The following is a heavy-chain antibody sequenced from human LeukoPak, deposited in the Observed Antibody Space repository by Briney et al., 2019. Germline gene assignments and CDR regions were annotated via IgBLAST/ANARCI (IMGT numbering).Heavy chain of an antibody. CDR1: GFTFSSYG. Sequence: GGSLRLSCAASGFTFSSYGMSWVRQAPGKGLEWVSAISGSGGSTYYADSVKGRFTISRDNSKNTLYLQMNSLRAEDTAVYYCARGGSSGWSHSYYFDYWGQGTLVTVSS. V-gene: IGHV3-23*01. J-gene: IGHJ4*02. CDR2: ISGSGGST. D-gene: IGHD6-19*01. CDR3: ARGGSSGWSHSYYFDY.